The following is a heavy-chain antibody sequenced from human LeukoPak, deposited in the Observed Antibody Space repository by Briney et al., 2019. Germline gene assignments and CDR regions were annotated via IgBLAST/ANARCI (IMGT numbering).Heavy chain of an antibody. CDR3: ARDDGSGSYEY. V-gene: IGHV1-2*02. D-gene: IGHD3-10*01. J-gene: IGHJ4*02. CDR2: INPNSGGT. Sequence: ASVKVSCKASGYTFTVYCMHWVRQAPGQGLEWMGWINPNSGGTNYAQKFQGRVTMTRDTSISTAYMELSRLRSDDTAVYYCARDDGSGSYEYWGQGTLVTVSS. CDR1: GYTFTVYC.